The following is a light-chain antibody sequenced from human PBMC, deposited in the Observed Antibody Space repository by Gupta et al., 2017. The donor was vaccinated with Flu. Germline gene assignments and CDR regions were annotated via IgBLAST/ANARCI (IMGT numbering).Light chain of an antibody. Sequence: LILSLPASQSPGASVTISCTGPSNDVGGSNRVSWYQQRPGKAPKLILYDVTERPSGVPDRFSGSKSGNTASLTISGLQADDEADYYCSSHAGRVTWVFGTGTTVTVL. J-gene: IGLJ1*01. CDR1: SNDVGGSNR. CDR2: DVT. CDR3: SSHAGRVTWV. V-gene: IGLV2-11*01.